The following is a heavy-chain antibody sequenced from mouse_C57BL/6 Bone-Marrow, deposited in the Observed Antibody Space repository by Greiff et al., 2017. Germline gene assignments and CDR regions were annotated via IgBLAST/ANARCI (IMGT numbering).Heavy chain of an antibody. CDR3: ARGGNYGGYYFDC. Sequence: QVQLKESGAELVKPGASVKMSCKASGYTFTTYPIEWMKQNHGKSLEWIGNFHPYNDDTKYNEKFKGKATLTVEKSSSTVYLELSRLTSDDSSVYYCARGGNYGGYYFDCWGQGTTLTVSS. D-gene: IGHD2-1*01. V-gene: IGHV1-47*01. CDR1: GYTFTTYP. J-gene: IGHJ2*01. CDR2: FHPYNDDT.